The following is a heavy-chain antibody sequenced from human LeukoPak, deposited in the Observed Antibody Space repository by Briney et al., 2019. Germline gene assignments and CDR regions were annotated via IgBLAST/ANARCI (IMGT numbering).Heavy chain of an antibody. V-gene: IGHV4-59*11. D-gene: IGHD3-3*01. Sequence: PSETLSLSCTVSGGSISRHYWSWIRQPPGKGLEWIGYIYYSGSTNYNPSLKSRVTISVDTSKNQFSLKLSSVTAADTAVYYCARDKRASYDFWSGYNWFDPWGQGTLVTVSS. CDR3: ARDKRASYDFWSGYNWFDP. CDR1: GGSISRHY. J-gene: IGHJ5*02. CDR2: IYYSGST.